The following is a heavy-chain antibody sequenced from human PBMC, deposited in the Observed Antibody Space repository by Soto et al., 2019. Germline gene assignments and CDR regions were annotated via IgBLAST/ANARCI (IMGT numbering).Heavy chain of an antibody. CDR1: GFTFSGSA. Sequence: EVQLVESGGGLVQPGGSLKLSCAASGFTFSGSAMHWVRQASGKGLEWVGRIRSKANSYATAYAASVKGRFTISRDDSKNTAYLQMNSLKTEDTAVYYCTRRRYCGGDCFDDYWGQGTLVTVSS. J-gene: IGHJ4*02. D-gene: IGHD2-21*02. CDR3: TRRRYCGGDCFDDY. CDR2: IRSKANSYAT. V-gene: IGHV3-73*02.